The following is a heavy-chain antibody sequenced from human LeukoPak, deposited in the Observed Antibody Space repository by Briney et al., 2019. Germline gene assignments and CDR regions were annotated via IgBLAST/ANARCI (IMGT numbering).Heavy chain of an antibody. CDR2: IYYSGSI. CDR1: GGSISCGDYY. J-gene: IGHJ4*02. Sequence: PSQTLSLTCTVSGGSISCGDYYWSWIRQPPGKGLEWIGYIYYSGSIYYNPSLKSRHIISVDTSKNQFSLKLSSVTAADTAVYYCARLTVTEYFDYWGQGTLVTVSS. D-gene: IGHD4-17*01. V-gene: IGHV4-30-4*08. CDR3: ARLTVTEYFDY.